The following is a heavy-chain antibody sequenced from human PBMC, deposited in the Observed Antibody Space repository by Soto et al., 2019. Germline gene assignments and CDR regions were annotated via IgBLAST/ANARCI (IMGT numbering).Heavy chain of an antibody. J-gene: IGHJ5*02. V-gene: IGHV3-7*04. Sequence: EVHLVESGVALVQPGGSLRLSCAASGFTFSDYWMTWVRQTPGKGLEGVANMNPDGSEQYYLDSVKGRFTISRDNAKNSLYVQMNNLRGEDTVVYYCTRDLNHDCGPWGQGTQVIVSS. D-gene: IGHD2-21*01. CDR1: GFTFSDYW. CDR2: MNPDGSEQ. CDR3: TRDLNHDCGP.